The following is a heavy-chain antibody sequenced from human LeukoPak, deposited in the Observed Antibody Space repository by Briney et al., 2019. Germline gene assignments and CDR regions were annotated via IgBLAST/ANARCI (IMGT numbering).Heavy chain of an antibody. V-gene: IGHV1-69*05. CDR3: AALGYCSSTSCYGGPYYYYYYMDV. J-gene: IGHJ6*03. CDR2: IIPIFGTA. Sequence: ASVKVSCKASGGTFSSYAISWVRQAPGQGLEWMGGIIPIFGTANYAQKFQGRVTITTDESTSTAYMELSSLRSEDTAVYYCAALGYCSSTSCYGGPYYYYYYMDVWGKGTTVTVSS. CDR1: GGTFSSYA. D-gene: IGHD2-2*01.